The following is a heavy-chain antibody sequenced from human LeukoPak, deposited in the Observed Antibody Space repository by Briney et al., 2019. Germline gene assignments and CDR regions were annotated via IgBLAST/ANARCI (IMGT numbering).Heavy chain of an antibody. CDR1: GFSLSTSGVG. CDR2: IYWNDDK. V-gene: IGHV2-5*01. D-gene: IGHD6-13*01. J-gene: IGHJ5*02. CDR3: AQEARIAAAGRGWFDP. Sequence: SGPTLVNPTQTLTLTCTFSGFSLSTSGVGVGWIRRPPGKALEWLALIYWNDDKRYSPSLKSRLTITKDTSKNQVVLTMTNMDPVDTATYYCAQEARIAAAGRGWFDPWGQGTLVTVSS.